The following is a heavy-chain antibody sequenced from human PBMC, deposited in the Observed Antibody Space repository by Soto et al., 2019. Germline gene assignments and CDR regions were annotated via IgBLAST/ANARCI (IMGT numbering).Heavy chain of an antibody. CDR1: GYIMTTYG. CDR2: ISAYNDHP. D-gene: IGHD1-1*01. V-gene: IGHV1-18*01. CDR3: ARGTYFDY. J-gene: IGHJ4*02. Sequence: QVQLVQSGTEVKKPGASVKVSCKASGYIMTTYGVSWVRQAPGQGLEWVGWISAYNDHPNYAQKFQARVTMTTGTSTSTAYLELRSLRSDETAVYYCARGTYFDYWGQGTLVTVSS.